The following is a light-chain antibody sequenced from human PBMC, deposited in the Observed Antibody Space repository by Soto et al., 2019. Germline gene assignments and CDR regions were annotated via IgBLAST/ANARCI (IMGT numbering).Light chain of an antibody. J-gene: IGLJ3*02. V-gene: IGLV2-8*01. CDR1: SSDVGGYKY. CDR2: EVS. CDR3: SSYAGSNNGV. Sequence: QSALTPPPSASGSPGQSVTISCTGTSSDVGGYKYVSWYQQHPGKAPKLMIYEVSKRPSGVPDRFSGSKSGNTASLTVSGLQAEDEADYYCSSYAGSNNGVFGGGTKVTVL.